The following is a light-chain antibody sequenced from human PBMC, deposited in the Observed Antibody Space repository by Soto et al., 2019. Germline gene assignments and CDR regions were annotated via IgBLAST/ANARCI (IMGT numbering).Light chain of an antibody. J-gene: IGKJ4*01. Sequence: IVLTQSPGTLSLSPGEGATLSCRASQSVSNSYLAWYQQKPGQAPRLLIYGASTRATGVPARFSGSGSGTEFTLTISSLQSEDFAVYYCQRYNRWPLSFGGGTKVAIK. CDR1: QSVSNSY. V-gene: IGKV3-15*01. CDR2: GAS. CDR3: QRYNRWPLS.